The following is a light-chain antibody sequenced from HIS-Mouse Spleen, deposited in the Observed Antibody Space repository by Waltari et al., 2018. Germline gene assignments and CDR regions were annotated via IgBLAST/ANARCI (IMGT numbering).Light chain of an antibody. CDR1: SSDVGSYHL. CDR2: EAS. Sequence: SSLTQPAPVSGSPGQSIPSSCTGTSSDVGSYHLVSWYQQHPGKAPNPMIYEASKRPSGVSNRFSGSKSGNTASLTISGLQAEDEADYYCCSYAGSRNVFGTGTKVTVL. CDR3: CSYAGSRNV. J-gene: IGLJ1*01. V-gene: IGLV2-23*02.